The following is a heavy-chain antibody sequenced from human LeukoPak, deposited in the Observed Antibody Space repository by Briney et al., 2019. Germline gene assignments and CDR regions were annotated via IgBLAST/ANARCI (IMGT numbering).Heavy chain of an antibody. CDR3: ARRVLTGSIDY. Sequence: SETLSLTCTVSGGSISSSSYYWGWIRQPTGKGLEWIGSIYYSGSTYYNPSLKSRVTISVDTSKNQFSLKLSSVTAADTAVYYCARRVLTGSIDYWGQGTLVTVSS. J-gene: IGHJ4*02. CDR1: GGSISSSSYY. V-gene: IGHV4-39*01. CDR2: IYYSGST. D-gene: IGHD3-9*01.